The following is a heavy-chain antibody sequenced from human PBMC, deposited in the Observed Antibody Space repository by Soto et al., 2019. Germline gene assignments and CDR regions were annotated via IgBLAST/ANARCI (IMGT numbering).Heavy chain of an antibody. Sequence: HVQLVEYGGGVVQPGRSLRLSCAASGFTFSSYGMHWVRQAPGKGLEWVAVIWYDGSNKYYADSVKGRFTISRDNSKNTLYLQMNRLRAEDTAVYYCAREGGYDFWSAYDFDFWGQGNLVTVAS. J-gene: IGHJ4*02. D-gene: IGHD3-3*01. CDR2: IWYDGSNK. CDR3: AREGGYDFWSAYDFDF. V-gene: IGHV3-33*01. CDR1: GFTFSSYG.